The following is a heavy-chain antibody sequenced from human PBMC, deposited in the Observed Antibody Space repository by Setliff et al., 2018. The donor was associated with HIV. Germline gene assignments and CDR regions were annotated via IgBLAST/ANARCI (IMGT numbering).Heavy chain of an antibody. D-gene: IGHD1-20*01. CDR2: IRSKVDGGAA. J-gene: IGHJ4*02. CDR1: GFTFSNAW. CDR3: VLFISGTPY. Sequence: PGGSLRLSCAASGFTFSNAWMNWVRQAPGKGLEWVGRIRSKVDGGAADYAAPVKGRFTISRDDSKNTPYLQMSSLKTEDTAVYYCVLFISGTPYWGQGTVVTVSS. V-gene: IGHV3-15*05.